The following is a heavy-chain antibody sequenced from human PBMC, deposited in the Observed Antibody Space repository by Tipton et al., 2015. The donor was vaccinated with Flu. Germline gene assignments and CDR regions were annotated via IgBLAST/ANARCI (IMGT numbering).Heavy chain of an antibody. CDR3: MARAGKDRNY. Sequence: TLSLTCSVSGESISNDDYYWGWIRQFPDKGLEWMGYVHSTGKTHYNPSVEGRLTMSRDCSKHQFFLLLHSMTAADAAVYYCMARAGKDRNYWGRGAQVTVSS. J-gene: IGHJ4*02. CDR1: GESISNDDYY. D-gene: IGHD3-22*01. V-gene: IGHV4-31*07. CDR2: VHSTGKT.